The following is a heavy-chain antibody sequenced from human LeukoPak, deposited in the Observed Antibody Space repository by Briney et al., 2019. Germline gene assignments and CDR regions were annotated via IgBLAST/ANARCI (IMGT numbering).Heavy chain of an antibody. CDR1: GFTFSSCI. Sequence: GGSLRLSCAASGFTFSSCIMSWVRQAPGKGLEWVSTISGSGGSTNYADSVKGRFTISRDNSKNTLYLQVNSLRAEDTAVYYCARGFAYYYFDYWGQGTLVTVSS. J-gene: IGHJ4*02. CDR2: ISGSGGST. V-gene: IGHV3-23*01. CDR3: ARGFAYYYFDY. D-gene: IGHD3-10*01.